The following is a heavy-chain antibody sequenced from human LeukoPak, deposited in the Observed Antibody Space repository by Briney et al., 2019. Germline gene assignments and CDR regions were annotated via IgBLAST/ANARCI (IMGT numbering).Heavy chain of an antibody. CDR3: ASRAYYYGSGTGWFDP. Sequence: ETLSLTCTVSGGSISSYYWSWIRQPPGKGLEWIGYIYYSGSTNYNPSLKSRVTISVDTSKNQFSLKLSSVTAADTAVYYCASRAYYYGSGTGWFDPWGQGTLVTVSS. CDR2: IYYSGST. J-gene: IGHJ5*02. D-gene: IGHD3-10*01. V-gene: IGHV4-59*01. CDR1: GGSISSYY.